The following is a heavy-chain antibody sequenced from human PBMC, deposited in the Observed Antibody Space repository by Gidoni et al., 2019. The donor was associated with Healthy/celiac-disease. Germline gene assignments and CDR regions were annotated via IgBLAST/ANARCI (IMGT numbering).Heavy chain of an antibody. CDR2: IKSKTEGGTT. CDR1: GFTSSKAW. D-gene: IGHD2-21*01. Sequence: EVQLVESGGGLVKPGGSLRLSCAPSGFTSSKAWTSWVRQAPGKGLEWVGRIKSKTEGGTTDYAATVKGRFTISRDDSKNTLYLQMNSLKTEDTAVYYCTTDTYCGGDCYYYGMDVWGQGTTVTVSS. CDR3: TTDTYCGGDCYYYGMDV. V-gene: IGHV3-15*01. J-gene: IGHJ6*02.